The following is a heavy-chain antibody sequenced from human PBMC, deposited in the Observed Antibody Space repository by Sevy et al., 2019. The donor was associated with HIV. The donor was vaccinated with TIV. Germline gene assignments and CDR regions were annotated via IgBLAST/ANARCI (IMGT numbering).Heavy chain of an antibody. V-gene: IGHV3-23*01. D-gene: IGHD2-2*01. CDR3: AKVWGEVVPAAIRSDAFDI. Sequence: GGSLRLSCAASGFTFSSYAMSWVRQAPGKGLEWVSAISGSGGSTYYADSVKGRFTISRDNSKNTLYLQMNSLRAEDTGVYYCAKVWGEVVPAAIRSDAFDIWGQGTMVTVSS. CDR2: ISGSGGST. J-gene: IGHJ3*02. CDR1: GFTFSSYA.